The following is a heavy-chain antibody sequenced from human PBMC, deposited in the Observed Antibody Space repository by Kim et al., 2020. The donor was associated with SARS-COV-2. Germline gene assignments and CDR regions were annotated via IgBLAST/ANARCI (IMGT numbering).Heavy chain of an antibody. CDR3: AKDWGSSSWYQGIDY. CDR2: ISYDGSNK. D-gene: IGHD6-13*01. J-gene: IGHJ4*02. V-gene: IGHV3-30*18. CDR1: GFTFSSYG. Sequence: GGSLRLSCAASGFTFSSYGMHWVRQAPGKGLEWVAVISYDGSNKYYADSVKGRFTISRDNSKNTLYLQMNSLRAEDTAVYYCAKDWGSSSWYQGIDYWGQGTLVTVSS.